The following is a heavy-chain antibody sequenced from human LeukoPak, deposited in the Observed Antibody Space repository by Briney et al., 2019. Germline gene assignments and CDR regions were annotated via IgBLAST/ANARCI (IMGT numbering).Heavy chain of an antibody. Sequence: GGSLRLSCAASGFTFSSCEMNWVRQAPGKGLEWVSYISSSGSTIYYADSVKGRFTISRDNAKNSLYLQMNSLRAEDTAVYYCAELGITMIGGAWGKGTTVTISS. V-gene: IGHV3-48*03. CDR2: ISSSGSTI. J-gene: IGHJ6*04. D-gene: IGHD3-10*02. CDR1: GFTFSSCE. CDR3: AELGITMIGGA.